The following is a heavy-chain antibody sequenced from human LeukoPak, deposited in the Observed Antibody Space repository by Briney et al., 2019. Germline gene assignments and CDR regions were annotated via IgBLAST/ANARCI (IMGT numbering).Heavy chain of an antibody. CDR1: GFTVSSNY. D-gene: IGHD3-9*01. V-gene: IGHV3-66*04. Sequence: GGSLRLSCAASGFTVSSNYMNWVRQAPGKGLEWVSVIYSGGSAYYADSVKGRFTISRDNSKNTLYLQMNSLRADDTAVYYCASQRRVDLGFAFNLWGQGTMLTPSS. CDR3: ASQRRVDLGFAFNL. J-gene: IGHJ3*01. CDR2: IYSGGSA.